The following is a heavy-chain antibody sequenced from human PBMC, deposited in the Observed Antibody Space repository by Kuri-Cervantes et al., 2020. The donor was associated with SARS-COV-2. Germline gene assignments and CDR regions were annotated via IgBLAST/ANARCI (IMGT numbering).Heavy chain of an antibody. D-gene: IGHD2-2*01. Sequence: GGSLRLSCAASGFTFTNYAMSWVRQAPGKGLEWVTAISGTGSTTYYADSVRGRFTISRDNSKNTLYLQMNSLRAEDTAVYYCAKAGKKEGYCSSTSCYLDSDYWGQGTLVTVSS. V-gene: IGHV3-23*01. CDR1: GFTFTNYA. CDR2: ISGTGSTT. CDR3: AKAGKKEGYCSSTSCYLDSDY. J-gene: IGHJ4*02.